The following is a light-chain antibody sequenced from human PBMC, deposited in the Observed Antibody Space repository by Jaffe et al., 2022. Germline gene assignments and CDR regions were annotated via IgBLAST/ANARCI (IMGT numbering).Light chain of an antibody. CDR2: EVS. CDR3: SSFAGSSNV. CDR1: SSDVGRYNY. Sequence: QSALTQPPSASGSPGQSVTISCTGTSSDVGRYNYVSWYQQHPGKAPKLMIYEVSKRPSGVPDRFSGSKSGNTASLTVSGLQPEDEADYYCSSFAGSSNVFGTGTKVTVL. V-gene: IGLV2-8*01. J-gene: IGLJ1*01.